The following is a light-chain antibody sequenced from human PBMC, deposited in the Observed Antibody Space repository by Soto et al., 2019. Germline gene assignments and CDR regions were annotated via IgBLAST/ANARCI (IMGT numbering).Light chain of an antibody. CDR1: QSVSSH. Sequence: IVLTQSPATLSVSPGESATLSCRASQSVSSHLAWYQQKPGQAPRLLIFGASVRATGIPARFSGSGSGTEFVLTIDSLQSEDSAVYYCHQYNDWPSITFGQGTRLEIK. J-gene: IGKJ5*01. CDR2: GAS. V-gene: IGKV3-15*01. CDR3: HQYNDWPSIT.